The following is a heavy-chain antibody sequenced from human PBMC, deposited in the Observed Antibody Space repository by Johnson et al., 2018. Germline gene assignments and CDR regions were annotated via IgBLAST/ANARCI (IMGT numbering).Heavy chain of an antibody. J-gene: IGHJ6*02. CDR3: ARWDMATIKGYGMDV. CDR2: ITTSGYI. V-gene: IGHV3-23*04. D-gene: IGHD5-24*01. Sequence: QLVESGGGLVQPGGSLRLSCAASGFTFSAYAMSWVRQAPGKGLEWVSAITTSGYIYYAASLKGRFTISRDNSKNTLHLQINSLRVEDTAVYYCARWDMATIKGYGMDVWGQGTTVTVSS. CDR1: GFTFSAYA.